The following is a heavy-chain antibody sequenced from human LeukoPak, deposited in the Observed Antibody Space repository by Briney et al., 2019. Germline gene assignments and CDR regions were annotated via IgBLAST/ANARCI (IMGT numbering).Heavy chain of an antibody. CDR1: GYTFTGYY. V-gene: IGHV1-2*02. CDR2: INPNSGGT. Sequence: GASVKVSCKASGYTFTGYYMHWVRQAPGQGLEWMGWINPNSGGTNYAQKFQGRVTMTRDTSISTAYMELSRLRSDDTAVYYCARGLPYSSGWYPVDVWGKGTTVTVSS. CDR3: ARGLPYSSGWYPVDV. J-gene: IGHJ6*04. D-gene: IGHD6-19*01.